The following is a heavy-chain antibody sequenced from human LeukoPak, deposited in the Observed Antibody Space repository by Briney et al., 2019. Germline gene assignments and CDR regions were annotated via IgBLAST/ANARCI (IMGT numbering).Heavy chain of an antibody. V-gene: IGHV4-34*01. J-gene: IGHJ4*02. D-gene: IGHD2-2*01. CDR2: INHSGST. CDR3: ARQGDIVVVPAASFDY. Sequence: SETLSLTCAVYGGSFSGYYWSWIRQPPGKGLEWIGEINHSGSTNYNPSLKSRVTISVDTSKNQFSLKLSSVTAADTAVYYRARQGDIVVVPAASFDYWGQGTLVTVSS. CDR1: GGSFSGYY.